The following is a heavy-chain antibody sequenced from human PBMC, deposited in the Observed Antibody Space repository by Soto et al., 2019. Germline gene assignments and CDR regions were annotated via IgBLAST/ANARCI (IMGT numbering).Heavy chain of an antibody. D-gene: IGHD2-15*01. CDR2: INHSGST. V-gene: IGHV4-34*01. CDR3: AFSVIYCCGGSCYRARSAFDI. CDR1: GGSFSGYY. Sequence: SETLSLTCAVYGGSFSGYYWSWIRQPPGKGQEWIGEINHSGSTNYNPSLKSRVTISVDTSKNQFSLKLSSVTAADTAAYYCAFSVIYCCGGSCYRARSAFDIWGQGTMVSL. J-gene: IGHJ3*02.